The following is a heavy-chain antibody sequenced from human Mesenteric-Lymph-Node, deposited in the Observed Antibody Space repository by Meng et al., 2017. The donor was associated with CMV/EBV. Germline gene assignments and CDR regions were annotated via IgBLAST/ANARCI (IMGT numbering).Heavy chain of an antibody. D-gene: IGHD3-22*01. CDR3: ARCYDTSAYKRYYYYGMDV. V-gene: IGHV4-38-2*01. CDR2: IYHSGST. J-gene: IGHJ6*02. Sequence: SETLSLTCAVYGGSFSGYYWGWIRQPPGKGLEWIGTIYHSGSTYYNLSLKSRVTISVDTSKNQFSLKLSSVTAADTAVYYCARCYDTSAYKRYYYYGMDVWGQGTTVTVSS. CDR1: GGSFSGYY.